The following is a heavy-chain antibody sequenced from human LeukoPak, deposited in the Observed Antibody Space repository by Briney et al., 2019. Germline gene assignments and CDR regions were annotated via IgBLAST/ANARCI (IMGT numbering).Heavy chain of an antibody. V-gene: IGHV3-7*03. CDR2: TSPNGRDT. CDR1: GFTFGTSW. Sequence: GGSLRLSCAASGFTFGTSWMSWFRRAPGTGLQWVAHTSPNGRDTYYVDSVKGRFIISRDNPKNSLYLQMSSLRAEDTAFYYCVKRERFLEQPPYWGQGTLVTVSS. J-gene: IGHJ4*02. D-gene: IGHD3-3*01. CDR3: VKRERFLEQPPY.